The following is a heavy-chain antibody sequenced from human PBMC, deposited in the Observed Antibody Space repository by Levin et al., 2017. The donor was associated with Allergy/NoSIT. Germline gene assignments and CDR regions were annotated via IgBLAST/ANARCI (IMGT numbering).Heavy chain of an antibody. CDR2: INHRGAT. Sequence: SQTLSLTCAVSGASFTDFFWTWIRQSPDKGLEWIGEINHRGATNYNPSLKSRVTISVDTPRSQFSLKLTSVTAADTGVFYCARGKISLVRGVSWILDFWGQGTMVSVSS. D-gene: IGHD3-10*01. J-gene: IGHJ3*01. CDR3: ARGKISLVRGVSWILDF. V-gene: IGHV4-34*01. CDR1: GASFTDFF.